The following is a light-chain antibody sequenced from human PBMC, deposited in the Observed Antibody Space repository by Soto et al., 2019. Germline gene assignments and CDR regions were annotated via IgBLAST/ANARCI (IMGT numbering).Light chain of an antibody. Sequence: EIVLTQSPGTLSLSPGERATLSCRASQSVSSSYLAWYQQKPGQAPRLLIYGASSRATGIPDRFSGSGSGTDFTITISRLEPEDFAVYYCQQYGSSPNLTFGGGTKVEIK. CDR1: QSVSSSY. V-gene: IGKV3-20*01. CDR3: QQYGSSPNLT. J-gene: IGKJ4*01. CDR2: GAS.